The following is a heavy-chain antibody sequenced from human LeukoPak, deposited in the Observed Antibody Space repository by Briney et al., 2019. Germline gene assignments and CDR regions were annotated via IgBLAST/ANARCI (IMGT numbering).Heavy chain of an antibody. CDR3: ARGRLPYSSSYLGGAFDI. D-gene: IGHD6-6*01. V-gene: IGHV4-61*08. Sequence: SETLSLTCTVSGGSMSSGDYYWSWIRQHPGKGLEWIGYIYYSGSTNYNPSLKSRVTISVDTSKNQFSLKLSSVTAADTAVYYCARGRLPYSSSYLGGAFDIWGQGTMVTVSS. CDR1: GGSMSSGDYY. CDR2: IYYSGST. J-gene: IGHJ3*02.